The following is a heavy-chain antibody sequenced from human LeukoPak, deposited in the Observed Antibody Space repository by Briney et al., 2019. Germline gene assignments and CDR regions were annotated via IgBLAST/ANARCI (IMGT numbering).Heavy chain of an antibody. V-gene: IGHV4-39*02. CDR1: GGSISSSSYY. CDR2: MYYSGST. D-gene: IGHD3-22*01. CDR3: ARDSKYYDSSGYLPDY. J-gene: IGHJ4*02. Sequence: SETLSLTCSVSGGSISSSSYYWGWIRQSPGKGLEWIASMYYSGSTYYNPSLKSRVTISVDTSKNQFSLKVSSVTAADTAVYYCARDSKYYDSSGYLPDYWGQGTLVTVSS.